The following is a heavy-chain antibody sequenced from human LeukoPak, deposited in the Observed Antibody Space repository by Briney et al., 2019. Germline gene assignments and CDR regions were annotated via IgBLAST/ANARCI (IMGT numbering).Heavy chain of an antibody. CDR2: IYYSGST. V-gene: IGHV4-31*03. D-gene: IGHD3-3*01. CDR3: ARGSYILEDTTHDSENWFDP. J-gene: IGHJ5*02. CDR1: GGSISSGGYY. Sequence: NPSETLSLTCTVSGGSISSGGYYWSWIRQHPGKGLEWIGYIYYSGSTYYNPSLKSRVTISVDTSKNQFSLKLSSVTAADTAVYYCARGSYILEDTTHDSENWFDPWGQGTLVTVSS.